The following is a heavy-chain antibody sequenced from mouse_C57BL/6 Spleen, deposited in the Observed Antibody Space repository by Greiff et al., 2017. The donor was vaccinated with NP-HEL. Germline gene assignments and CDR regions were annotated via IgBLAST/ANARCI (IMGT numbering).Heavy chain of an antibody. Sequence: VQLQQPGAELVKPGASVKMSCKASGYTFTSYWITWVKQRPGQGLEWIGDIYPGSGSTNYNEKFKSKATLTVDTSSSTAYMQLSSLTSGDSAVYYCASERAAQATNAMDYWGQGTSVTVSS. D-gene: IGHD3-2*02. CDR1: GYTFTSYW. J-gene: IGHJ4*01. V-gene: IGHV1-55*01. CDR3: ASERAAQATNAMDY. CDR2: IYPGSGST.